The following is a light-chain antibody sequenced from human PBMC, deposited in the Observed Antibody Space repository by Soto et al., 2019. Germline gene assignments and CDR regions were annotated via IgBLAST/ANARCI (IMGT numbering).Light chain of an antibody. CDR2: DVS. V-gene: IGLV2-14*01. CDR1: SSDVGGYNY. J-gene: IGLJ2*01. Sequence: QSALTQPASVSGSPGQWITLSCTGTSSDVGGYNYVSWYQQHPGKAPKLMIYDVSNQASGVSNRFSGSKAGNTASMTISGLLAEDEADYYCSSYTSSSTVLFGGGTQVTVL. CDR3: SSYTSSSTVL.